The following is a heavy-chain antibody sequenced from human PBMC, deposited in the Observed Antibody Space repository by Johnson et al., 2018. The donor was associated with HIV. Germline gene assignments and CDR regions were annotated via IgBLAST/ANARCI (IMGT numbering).Heavy chain of an antibody. J-gene: IGHJ3*01. V-gene: IGHV3-66*01. Sequence: VQLVESGGGVVQPGRSLRLSCAASGFTFSYYSMHWVRQAPGKGLEWVSVIYSGGSTYYADSVKGRFTISREKSKNTLYVQMNSLRVEDTAVYYCARDLGRPDAFDVWGQGTMVTVSS. CDR2: IYSGGST. CDR1: GFTFSYYS. D-gene: IGHD2-15*01. CDR3: ARDLGRPDAFDV.